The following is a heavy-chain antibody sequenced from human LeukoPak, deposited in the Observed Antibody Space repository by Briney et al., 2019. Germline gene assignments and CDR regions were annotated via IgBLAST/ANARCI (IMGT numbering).Heavy chain of an antibody. CDR3: ARGKFMADYFDY. D-gene: IGHD5-24*01. CDR2: ISSSGSTI. Sequence: GGSLRLSCAACGFTFNTYSMSWVRQAPGKGLEWVSYISSSGSTIHYADSVRGRFTISRDNAKNSLYLQMNSLRAEDTAVYYCARGKFMADYFDYWGQGTLVTVSS. V-gene: IGHV3-48*04. CDR1: GFTFNTYS. J-gene: IGHJ4*02.